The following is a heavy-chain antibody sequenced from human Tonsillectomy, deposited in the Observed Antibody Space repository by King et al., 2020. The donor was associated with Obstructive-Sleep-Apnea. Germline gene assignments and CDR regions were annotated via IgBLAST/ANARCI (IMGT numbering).Heavy chain of an antibody. V-gene: IGHV3-74*01. CDR2: INGDGSST. Sequence: VQLVESGGGLVQPGGSLRLSCAASGFTFSSYWMHWVRQVPGKGLVWVSRINGDGSSTTYADSVKGRFTMSRDNTKRTLYLQMNRLGAEDTAVYYCARVDSGYYLDWGQGTLVTVSS. D-gene: IGHD3-22*01. CDR1: GFTFSSYW. CDR3: ARVDSGYYLD. J-gene: IGHJ4*02.